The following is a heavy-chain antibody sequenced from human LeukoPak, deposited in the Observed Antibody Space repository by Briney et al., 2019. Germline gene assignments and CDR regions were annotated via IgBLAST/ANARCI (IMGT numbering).Heavy chain of an antibody. CDR1: GFTFSSYA. D-gene: IGHD2-21*02. J-gene: IGHJ6*02. CDR3: ARVHYDPYCGGDCYSRHYHYYGMDV. CDR2: ISYDGSNK. V-gene: IGHV3-30*04. Sequence: GGSLRLSCAASGFTFSSYAMHWVRQAPGKGLEWVAVISYDGSNKYYADSVKGRLTISRDNSKNTLYLQMNSLRAEDTAVYYCARVHYDPYCGGDCYSRHYHYYGMDVWGQGTTVTVSS.